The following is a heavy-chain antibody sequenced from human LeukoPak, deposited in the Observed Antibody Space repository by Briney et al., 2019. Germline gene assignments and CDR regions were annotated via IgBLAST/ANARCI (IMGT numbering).Heavy chain of an antibody. V-gene: IGHV3-15*07. CDR3: TRPHYDYVWGSYRSLNYFDY. J-gene: IGHJ4*02. CDR1: GFNFNNAW. D-gene: IGHD3-16*02. CDR2: IKSRTDGGTT. Sequence: GGSLRLSCTTSGFNFNNAWMNWVRQAPGKGLEWVGRIKSRTDGGTTVYSAPVKGRFTISRDDSKSIAYLQMNSLKTEDTAVYYCTRPHYDYVWGSYRSLNYFDYWGQGTLVTVSS.